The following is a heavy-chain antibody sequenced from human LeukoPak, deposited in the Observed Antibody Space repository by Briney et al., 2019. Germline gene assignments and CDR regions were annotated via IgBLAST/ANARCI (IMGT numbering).Heavy chain of an antibody. J-gene: IGHJ4*02. CDR1: GYTFTSYY. V-gene: IGHV1-46*01. Sequence: ASVKVSCKASGYTFTSYYMHWVRQAPGQGLEWMGIINPSGGSTSYAQKFQGRVTMTRDMSTSTVYMEPSSLRSEDTAVYYCARDSRVMVSSGWYSDYWGQGTLVTVSS. D-gene: IGHD6-19*01. CDR3: ARDSRVMVSSGWYSDY. CDR2: INPSGGST.